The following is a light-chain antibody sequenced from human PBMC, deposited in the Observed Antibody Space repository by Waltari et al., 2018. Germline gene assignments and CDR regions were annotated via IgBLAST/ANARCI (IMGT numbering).Light chain of an antibody. CDR3: ASWDDSLGGRWE. V-gene: IGLV1-44*01. J-gene: IGLJ3*02. CDR1: NSNIGSNI. CDR2: RDD. Sequence: QSVLTQPPSASGTPGQRVTISCSGSNSNIGSNIVNWYQQVPGTTPKLLIYRDDQRPSGVPDRFSGSKSGTSASLAISGLRSEDEANYDCASWDDSLGGRWEFGGGTTLTVL.